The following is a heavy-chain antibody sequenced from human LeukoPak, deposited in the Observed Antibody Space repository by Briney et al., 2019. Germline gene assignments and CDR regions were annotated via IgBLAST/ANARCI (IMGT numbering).Heavy chain of an antibody. CDR2: INPSGGST. Sequence: GASVRVSCKASRYTFTSYYMHWVRQAPGQGLEWMGIINPSGGSTSYAQKFQGRVTMTRDTSTSTVYMELSSLRSEDTAVFYCARGGWLQLSYFDYWGQGTLVTVSS. CDR1: RYTFTSYY. V-gene: IGHV1-46*01. J-gene: IGHJ4*02. D-gene: IGHD5-24*01. CDR3: ARGGWLQLSYFDY.